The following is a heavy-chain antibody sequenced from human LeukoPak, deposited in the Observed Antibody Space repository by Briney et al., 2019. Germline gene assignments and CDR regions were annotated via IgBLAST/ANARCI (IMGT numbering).Heavy chain of an antibody. V-gene: IGHV3-30*01. CDR2: ISYDGSNT. J-gene: IGHJ4*02. CDR3: ARVSPWLQLGVDY. D-gene: IGHD5-24*01. Sequence: GGSLRLSCAASGFTSSRYAMHWVRQAPGKGLEWVAVISYDGSNTYYADSVKGRFTISRDSSKNTLYLQMNSLRAEDTAVYYCARVSPWLQLGVDYCGQGTLVTVSS. CDR1: GFTSSRYA.